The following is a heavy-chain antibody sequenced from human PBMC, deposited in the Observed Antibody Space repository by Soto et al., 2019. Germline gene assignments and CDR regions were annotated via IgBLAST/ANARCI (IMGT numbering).Heavy chain of an antibody. Sequence: KTGGSLRLSCAASGFTFSSYNMNWVRQAPGKGLEWVSSISSSSRYMYYADSVKGRLTISRDNAKNSLYLHMNSLRAEDTAVCYCARGYCSRSSCYTGDAFDIWGQGTVVTVSS. D-gene: IGHD2-2*02. CDR2: ISSSSRYM. CDR1: GFTFSSYN. V-gene: IGHV3-21*01. CDR3: ARGYCSRSSCYTGDAFDI. J-gene: IGHJ3*02.